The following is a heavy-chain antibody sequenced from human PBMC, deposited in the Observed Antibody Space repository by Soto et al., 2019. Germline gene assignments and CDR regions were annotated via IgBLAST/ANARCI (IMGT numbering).Heavy chain of an antibody. J-gene: IGHJ4*02. D-gene: IGHD5-18*01. Sequence: SETLSLTCSVSGVSVSSGSYYWTCFRQPPGKGLEWIGYIYYNGITKYNPSLESRVTISIDTSNNQFSLKLISVTDADTAVYYCAREGRGYDYGLLDYWGQGTLVTVSS. CDR1: GVSVSSGSYY. V-gene: IGHV4-61*01. CDR3: AREGRGYDYGLLDY. CDR2: IYYNGIT.